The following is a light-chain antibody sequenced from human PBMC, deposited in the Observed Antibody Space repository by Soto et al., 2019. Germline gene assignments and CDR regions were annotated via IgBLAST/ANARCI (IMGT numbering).Light chain of an antibody. CDR2: EVN. J-gene: IGLJ2*01. CDR1: STDVGSHNY. Sequence: QSALTQAASVSESPGQSISLSCGGTSTDVGSHNYVSWYQQHPGKAPKLIIFEVNNRPSGVSHRFSGYKSGTSASLAISGLQSDDEADFYCSSWEDSLNGVVVCGGTTLTV. V-gene: IGLV2-14*01. CDR3: SSWEDSLNGVV.